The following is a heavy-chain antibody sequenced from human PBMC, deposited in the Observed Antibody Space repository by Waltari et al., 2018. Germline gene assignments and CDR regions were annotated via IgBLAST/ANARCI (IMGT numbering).Heavy chain of an antibody. CDR1: GDTFSSYT. V-gene: IGHV1-69*02. D-gene: IGHD2-15*01. Sequence: QVQLVQSGAEVKKPGSSVKVSCKASGDTFSSYTISWVRQAPGQGLEWMGRIITILGIANYAQKCQGRVTITADKSTSTAYMELSSLRSEDTAVYYCARSREYCSGGSCYYFDYWGQGTLVTVSS. CDR3: ARSREYCSGGSCYYFDY. CDR2: IITILGIA. J-gene: IGHJ4*02.